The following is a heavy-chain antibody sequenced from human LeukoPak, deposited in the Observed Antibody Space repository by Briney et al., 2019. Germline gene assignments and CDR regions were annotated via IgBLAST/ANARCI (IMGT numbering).Heavy chain of an antibody. CDR1: GGTFSSYA. CDR2: IIPIFGTA. D-gene: IGHD3-22*01. Sequence: ASVKVSCKASGGTFSSYAISWVRQAPGQGLEWMGRIIPIFGTANYAQKFQGRVTITTDESTSTAYMELSSLRSEDTAVYYCARVGYYDSSGYYPLYYWGKGTLVTVSS. CDR3: ARVGYYDSSGYYPLYY. V-gene: IGHV1-69*05. J-gene: IGHJ4*02.